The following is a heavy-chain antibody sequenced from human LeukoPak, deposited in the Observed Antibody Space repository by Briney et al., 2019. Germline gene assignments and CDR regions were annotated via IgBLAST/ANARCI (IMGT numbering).Heavy chain of an antibody. D-gene: IGHD6-19*01. CDR1: GFTFSSYS. CDR2: ISSSSSYI. J-gene: IGHJ3*02. CDR3: ASAPGLGAFDI. Sequence: GGSLRLSCAASGFTFSSYSMNWVRQAPGKGLEWVSSISSSSSYIYYADSVKGRFTISRDNAKNSLYLQMNSLRAEDTAVYYCASAPGLGAFDIWGQGTMVTVSS. V-gene: IGHV3-21*01.